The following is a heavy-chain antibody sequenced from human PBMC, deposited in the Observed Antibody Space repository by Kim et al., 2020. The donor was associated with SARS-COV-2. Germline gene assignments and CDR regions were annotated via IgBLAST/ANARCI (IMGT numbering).Heavy chain of an antibody. J-gene: IGHJ4*02. D-gene: IGHD3-22*01. CDR2: T. V-gene: IGHV3-66*01. Sequence: TYYAGSVKGRFTISRDKSKNTLYLQMNSRSAEDTAVYYCEGDSSGYYGYWGQGTLVTVSS. CDR3: EGDSSGYYGY.